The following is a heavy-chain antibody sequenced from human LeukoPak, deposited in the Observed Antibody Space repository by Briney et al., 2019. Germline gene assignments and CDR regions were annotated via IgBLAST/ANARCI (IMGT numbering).Heavy chain of an antibody. J-gene: IGHJ4*02. V-gene: IGHV3-30-3*01. CDR1: GFTFSNYA. CDR2: ISYDGSNK. D-gene: IGHD2-2*01. Sequence: GRSLRLSCAASGFTFSNYAMHWVRQAPGKGLEWVAVISYDGSNKYYADSVKGRFTISRDNSKNTLYLQMNSLRAEDTAVYYCARGQYRQTAPFDYWGQGTLVTVSS. CDR3: ARGQYRQTAPFDY.